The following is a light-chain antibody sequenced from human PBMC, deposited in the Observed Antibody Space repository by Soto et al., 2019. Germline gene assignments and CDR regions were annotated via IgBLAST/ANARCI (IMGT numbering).Light chain of an antibody. CDR3: GAWDTSLSAGV. CDR2: DND. Sequence: QSVLTQPPSVSAAPGQKVTISCSGSSSNIGNNYVSWYQHLPGTAPKLLIYDNDKRPSGIPVRFSGSKSGTSATLGITGLQTGDEADYYCGAWDTSLSAGVFGGGTKVTVL. J-gene: IGLJ2*01. CDR1: SSNIGNNY. V-gene: IGLV1-51*01.